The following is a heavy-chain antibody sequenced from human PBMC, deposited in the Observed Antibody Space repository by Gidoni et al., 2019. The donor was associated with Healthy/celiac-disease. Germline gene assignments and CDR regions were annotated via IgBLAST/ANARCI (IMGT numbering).Heavy chain of an antibody. CDR3: ARDRYCSGGSCYATWFDP. J-gene: IGHJ5*02. CDR2: INPSGGST. Sequence: QVQLVQSGAEVKKPGASVKVSCKASGYTFTRYSMHWVRQAPGQGPEWMGLINPSGGSTSYAQQFQGRVTMTRDTSTSTVYMELSSLRSEDTAVYYCARDRYCSGGSCYATWFDPWGQGTLVTVSS. CDR1: GYTFTRYS. V-gene: IGHV1-46*01. D-gene: IGHD2-15*01.